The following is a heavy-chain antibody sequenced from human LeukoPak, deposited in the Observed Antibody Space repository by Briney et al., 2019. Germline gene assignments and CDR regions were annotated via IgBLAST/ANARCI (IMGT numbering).Heavy chain of an antibody. V-gene: IGHV2-5*01. CDR3: AHGAAAGRSFDY. CDR2: IYWNDDK. CDR1: GFSLSTSGVG. J-gene: IGHJ4*02. Sequence: SGPTLVKPTQTLTLTCTFSGFSLSTSGVGVGWIRQPPGKALEWLALIYWNDDKRHSPSLKSRLTITKDTSKNQVVLTMTNMDPVDTATYYCAHGAAAGRSFDYWGQGTLVTVSS. D-gene: IGHD6-13*01.